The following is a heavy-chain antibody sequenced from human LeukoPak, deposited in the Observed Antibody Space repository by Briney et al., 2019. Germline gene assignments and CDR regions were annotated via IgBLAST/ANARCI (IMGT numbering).Heavy chain of an antibody. J-gene: IGHJ4*02. D-gene: IGHD1-26*01. CDR1: GGSITNYY. CDR2: IYYSGST. Sequence: SETLSLTCTVSGGSITNYYWSWIRQPLGKGLEWMGYIYYSGSTNYNPSLKSRVTISVDTSENQFSLRLTSVTAADTAVYYCARQRYSGSYYFDSWGQGSLATVSS. CDR3: ARQRYSGSYYFDS. V-gene: IGHV4-59*08.